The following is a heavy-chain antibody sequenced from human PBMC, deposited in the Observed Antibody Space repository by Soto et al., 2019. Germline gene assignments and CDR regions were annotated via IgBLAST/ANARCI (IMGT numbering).Heavy chain of an antibody. CDR3: ARSPEATVTAFDY. D-gene: IGHD4-17*01. CDR1: GGSISSGGYY. V-gene: IGHV4-31*03. CDR2: IYYSGST. J-gene: IGHJ4*02. Sequence: QVQLQESGPGLVKPSQTLSLTCTVSGGSISSGGYYWSWIRQHPGKGLEWIGYIYYSGSTYYTPSLKSRVTISGDTSKNPCSLKLSSVTAADTAVYYCARSPEATVTAFDYWGQGTLVTVSS.